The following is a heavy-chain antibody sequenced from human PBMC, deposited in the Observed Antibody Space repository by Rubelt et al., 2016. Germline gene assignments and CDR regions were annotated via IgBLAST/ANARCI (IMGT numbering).Heavy chain of an antibody. CDR1: GFTVSVNY. CDR2: VDSGGTT. D-gene: IGHD2-8*01. Sequence: EVQLLESGGGLIQPGGSLRLSCAVSGFTVSVNYMCWVRQAPGKGLEWVSLVDSGGTTYYADSVKGRFIISRDTSLYLQMNSLGVEDTGTYYCARAWGMRSGWFDYWGQGTLVTVSS. CDR3: ARAWGMRSGWFDY. J-gene: IGHJ4*02. V-gene: IGHV3-53*01.